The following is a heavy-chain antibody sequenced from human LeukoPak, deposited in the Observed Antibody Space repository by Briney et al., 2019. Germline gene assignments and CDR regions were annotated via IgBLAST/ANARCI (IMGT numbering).Heavy chain of an antibody. V-gene: IGHV3-33*01. CDR3: ARDRWDYYGSGSYSPLGY. CDR1: GFTFSSYG. J-gene: IGHJ4*02. D-gene: IGHD3-10*01. Sequence: GRSQRLSCAASGFTFSSYGMHWVRQAPGNGLEWVAVIWYDGSNKYYADSVKGRFTISRDNSKNTLYLQMNSLRAEDTAVYYCARDRWDYYGSGSYSPLGYWGQGTLVTVSS. CDR2: IWYDGSNK.